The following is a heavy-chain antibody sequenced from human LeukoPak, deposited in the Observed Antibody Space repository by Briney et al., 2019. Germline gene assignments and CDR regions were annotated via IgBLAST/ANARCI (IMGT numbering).Heavy chain of an antibody. Sequence: PGRSLRLSCAASGFTFSSYAMHWVRQAPGKGLEWVAVISYDGSNKYYADSVKGRFTISRDNSKNTLYLQMNSLRAEDTAVYYCARDSAADGYYYYYMDVWGKGTTVTVSS. V-gene: IGHV3-30*04. CDR2: ISYDGSNK. CDR3: ARDSAADGYYYYYMDV. J-gene: IGHJ6*03. D-gene: IGHD6-25*01. CDR1: GFTFSSYA.